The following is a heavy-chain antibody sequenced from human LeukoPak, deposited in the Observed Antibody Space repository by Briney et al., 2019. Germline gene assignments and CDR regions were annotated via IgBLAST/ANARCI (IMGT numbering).Heavy chain of an antibody. CDR1: GYTFTSFG. CDR2: ISTYNGNT. Sequence: ASVKVSCKASGYTFTSFGLSWVRQAPGQGLEWMGWISTYNGNTHYAQILQGRVTMTTDTSTSTAYMELRSLRSDDTAVYYCARDWPDRRAGVGDYWGQGTLVTVSS. V-gene: IGHV1-18*01. D-gene: IGHD6-19*01. CDR3: ARDWPDRRAGVGDY. J-gene: IGHJ4*02.